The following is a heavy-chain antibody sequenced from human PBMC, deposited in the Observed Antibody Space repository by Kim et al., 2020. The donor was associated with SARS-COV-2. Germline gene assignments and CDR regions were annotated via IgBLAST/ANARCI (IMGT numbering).Heavy chain of an antibody. D-gene: IGHD5-18*01. CDR1: GGSFSGYY. Sequence: SETLSLTCAVYGGSFSGYYWSWIRQPPGKGLEWIGEINHSGSTNYNPSLKSRVTISVDTSKNHFSLKLSSVTAADTAVYYCASGYSYGYATDYWGQGTLVTVSS. V-gene: IGHV4-34*01. CDR3: ASGYSYGYATDY. CDR2: INHSGST. J-gene: IGHJ4*02.